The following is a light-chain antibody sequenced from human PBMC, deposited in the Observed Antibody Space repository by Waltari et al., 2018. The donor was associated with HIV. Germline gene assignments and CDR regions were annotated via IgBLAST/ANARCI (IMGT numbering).Light chain of an antibody. CDR3: QQYKSYSLT. CDR2: RAF. Sequence: DIQMTQSPSTLSASVGDRVTITCRASPSINTWLAWYQQIPGKAPKLLIYRAFNLEDGVPSRFSGSGSGAEFTLTISSLQPDDFGTYYCQQYKSYSLTFGQGTKVEIK. CDR1: PSINTW. J-gene: IGKJ1*01. V-gene: IGKV1-5*03.